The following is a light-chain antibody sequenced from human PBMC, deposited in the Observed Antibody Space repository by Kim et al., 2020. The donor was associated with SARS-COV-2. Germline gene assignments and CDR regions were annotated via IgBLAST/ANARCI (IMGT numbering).Light chain of an antibody. J-gene: IGLJ2*01. CDR3: QVWDSSSDHRV. Sequence: SYELTQPPSVSVAPGKTARITCGGNNIGSKSVHWNQQKPGQAPVLVIYYDSDRPSGIPERFSGSNSGNTATLTISRVEAGDEADYYCQVWDSSSDHRVFGGGTQLTVL. CDR2: YDS. V-gene: IGLV3-21*04. CDR1: NIGSKS.